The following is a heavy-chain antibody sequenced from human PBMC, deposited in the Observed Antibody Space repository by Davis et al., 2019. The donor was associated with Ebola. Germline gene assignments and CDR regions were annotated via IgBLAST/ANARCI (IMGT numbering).Heavy chain of an antibody. Sequence: GESLKISCAASGFTFSSYWMHWVRQAPGKGLVWVSRINSDGSSTSYADSVKGRFTISRDNAKNTLYLQMNSLRAEETAVYYCARVRGYYYYGMDVWGKGTTFTVSS. CDR3: ARVRGYYYYGMDV. V-gene: IGHV3-74*01. J-gene: IGHJ6*04. CDR2: INSDGSST. D-gene: IGHD3-16*01. CDR1: GFTFSSYW.